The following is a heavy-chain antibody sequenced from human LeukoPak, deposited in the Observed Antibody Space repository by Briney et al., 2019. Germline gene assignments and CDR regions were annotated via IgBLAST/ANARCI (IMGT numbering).Heavy chain of an antibody. J-gene: IGHJ4*02. V-gene: IGHV4-31*03. CDR2: IYYSGST. CDR3: ARKYSPTSAHDY. Sequence: PSETLSLTCTVSGGSISSGGYYWSWIRQHPGKGLEWIGYIYYSGSTYYNPSLKSRVTISVDTSKNQFSLKLSSVTAADTAVYYCARKYSPTSAHDYWGQGTLVTVSS. D-gene: IGHD2-15*01. CDR1: GGSISSGGYY.